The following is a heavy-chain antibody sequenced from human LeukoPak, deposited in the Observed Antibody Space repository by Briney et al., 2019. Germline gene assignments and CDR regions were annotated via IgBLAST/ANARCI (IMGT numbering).Heavy chain of an antibody. CDR1: GGSISSYY. D-gene: IGHD3-16*01. Sequence: RSSETLSLTCTVSGGSISSYYWSWIRQPPGKGLEWIGYIYYSGSTNYNPSLKSRVTISVDTSKNQFSLKLSSVTAADTAVYYCASIARWGRHIPYYYYYYYMDVWGKGTTVTVSS. CDR2: IYYSGST. J-gene: IGHJ6*03. V-gene: IGHV4-59*01. CDR3: ASIARWGRHIPYYYYYYYMDV.